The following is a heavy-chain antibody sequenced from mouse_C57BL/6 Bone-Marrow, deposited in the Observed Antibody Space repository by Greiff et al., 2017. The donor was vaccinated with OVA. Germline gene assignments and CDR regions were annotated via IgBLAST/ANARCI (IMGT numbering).Heavy chain of an antibody. CDR1: GYTFTSYW. J-gene: IGHJ4*01. CDR2: IYPGSGST. CDR3: ARRGVRDYAMDY. Sequence: GAELVKPGASVKMSCKASGYTFTSYWITWVKQRPGQGLEWIGDIYPGSGSTNYNEKFKSKATLTVDTSSSTAYMQLSSLTSEDSAVYYCARRGVRDYAMDYWGQGTSVTVSS. D-gene: IGHD2-1*01. V-gene: IGHV1-55*01.